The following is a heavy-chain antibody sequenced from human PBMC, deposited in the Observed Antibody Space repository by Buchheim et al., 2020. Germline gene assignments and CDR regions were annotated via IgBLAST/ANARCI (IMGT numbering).Heavy chain of an antibody. CDR1: GGSISSNYW. CDR2: TYHSGST. V-gene: IGHV4-4*02. Sequence: QVQLQESGPGLVKPSGTLSLTCDVSGGSISSNYWWSWVRQPPGMGLEWIGETYHSGSTNYNPSLKSRVTISVDQSKNQFSLKLTSVTAADTAVYYCARIPYYYYYGLDVWGQGTT. CDR3: ARIPYYYYYGLDV. D-gene: IGHD2-21*01. J-gene: IGHJ6*02.